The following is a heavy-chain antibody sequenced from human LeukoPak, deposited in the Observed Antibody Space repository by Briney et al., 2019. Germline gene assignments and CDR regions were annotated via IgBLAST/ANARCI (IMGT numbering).Heavy chain of an antibody. D-gene: IGHD3-3*01. V-gene: IGHV7-4-1*02. Sequence: ASVKVSCKASGYTSTSYAMNWVRQAPGQGLEWMGWINTNTGNPTYAQGFTGRFVFSLDTSVSTAYLQISSLKAEDTAVYYCAGGRRITIFGVVTSDNWFDPWGQGTLVTVSS. CDR2: INTNTGNP. J-gene: IGHJ5*02. CDR3: AGGRRITIFGVVTSDNWFDP. CDR1: GYTSTSYA.